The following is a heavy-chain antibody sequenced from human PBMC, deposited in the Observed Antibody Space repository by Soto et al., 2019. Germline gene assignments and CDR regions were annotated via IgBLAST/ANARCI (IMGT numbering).Heavy chain of an antibody. CDR1: GFTFDQYT. CDR2: ITWHSGTI. D-gene: IGHD3-16*01. J-gene: IGHJ6*03. V-gene: IGHV3-9*01. Sequence: EVQLVESGGGLVQPGRSLRLACAASGFTFDQYTMHWVRQAPGKGLEWVSSITWHSGTIGYADSLKGRFTISRDNAKNSLYLQMNSLRGEDTALYYCAKDMITFGDFNYYYMDVWGNGTTVTVSS. CDR3: AKDMITFGDFNYYYMDV.